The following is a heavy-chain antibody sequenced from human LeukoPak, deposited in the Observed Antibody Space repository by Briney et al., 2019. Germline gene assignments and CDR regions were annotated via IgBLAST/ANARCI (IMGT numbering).Heavy chain of an antibody. J-gene: IGHJ5*02. CDR3: ARDRGDIVVGTTNWFDP. Sequence: GGSLRLSCAASGFTFSSYEMNWVRQAPGKGLEWVSYISSSGSTIYYADSVKGRFTISRDNAKNSLYLQMNSLRAEDTAVYYCARDRGDIVVGTTNWFDPWGRGTLVTVSS. CDR2: ISSSGSTI. CDR1: GFTFSSYE. D-gene: IGHD2-2*01. V-gene: IGHV3-48*03.